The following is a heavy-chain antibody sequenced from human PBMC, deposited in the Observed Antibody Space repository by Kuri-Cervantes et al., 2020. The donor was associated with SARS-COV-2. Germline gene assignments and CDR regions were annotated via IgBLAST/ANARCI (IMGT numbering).Heavy chain of an antibody. D-gene: IGHD1-1*01. V-gene: IGHV4-30-2*01. CDR3: ARVNTGWIDL. CDR1: GVSVTREGYS. Sequence: LRLSCGVSGVSVTREGYSWNWVRQLPGKGLEWIGSISGDTSYNPSLDSRVTISLDTSRNQFSLNLRSVTAADTAVYYCARVNTGWIDLWGLGTLVTVSS. CDR2: ISGDT. J-gene: IGHJ5*02.